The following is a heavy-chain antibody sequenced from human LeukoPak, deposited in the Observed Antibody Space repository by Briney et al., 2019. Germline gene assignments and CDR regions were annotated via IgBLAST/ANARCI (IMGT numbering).Heavy chain of an antibody. V-gene: IGHV3-43*02. J-gene: IGHJ6*02. CDR3: AKDIAACSGGSCRRDYYGMDV. CDR2: ISGDGGST. CDR1: GFTFDDYA. D-gene: IGHD2-15*01. Sequence: PGGSLRLSCAASGFTFDDYAMHWVRQAPGKGLEWVSPISGDGGSTYYADSVKGRFTISRDNSKNSLYLQMNSLRTEDTALYYCAKDIAACSGGSCRRDYYGMDVWGQGTTVTVSS.